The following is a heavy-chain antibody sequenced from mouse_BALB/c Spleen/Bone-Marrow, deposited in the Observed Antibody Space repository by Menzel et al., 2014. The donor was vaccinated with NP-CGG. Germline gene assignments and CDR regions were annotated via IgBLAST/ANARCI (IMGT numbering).Heavy chain of an antibody. CDR3: ARGGPYDYDYAMDY. CDR1: GYSITSGYY. CDR2: ISYDGSN. J-gene: IGHJ4*01. D-gene: IGHD2-4*01. V-gene: IGHV3-6*02. Sequence: ESGPGLVKPSQSLSLTCSVTGYSITSGYYWNWIRQFPGNKLEWVGYISYDGSNNYNPSLKNRISITRGTPKNQFFLKLNSVTTEDTATYYCARGGPYDYDYAMDYWGQGTSVTVSS.